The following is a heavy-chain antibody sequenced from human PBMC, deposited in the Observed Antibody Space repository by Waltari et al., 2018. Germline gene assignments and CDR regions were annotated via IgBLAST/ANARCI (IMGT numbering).Heavy chain of an antibody. CDR2: IRWNSGTV. V-gene: IGHV3-9*03. D-gene: IGHD4-17*01. CDR3: AKDATAVPHNYMDV. Sequence: EVQLVESGGDLVQPGRSLRLSCAASGFTFGDYAMHWVRQAPGKGLEWVSGIRWNSGTVAYADSVQGRFTISRDNAKNSLYLQMNSLRAEDMALYYCAKDATAVPHNYMDVWGKGTTVTVSS. J-gene: IGHJ6*03. CDR1: GFTFGDYA.